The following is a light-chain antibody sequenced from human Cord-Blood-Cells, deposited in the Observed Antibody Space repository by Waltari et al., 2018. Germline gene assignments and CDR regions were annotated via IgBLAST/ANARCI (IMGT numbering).Light chain of an antibody. CDR1: SSNIGSNY. V-gene: IGLV1-47*01. CDR2: RNN. Sequence: QSVLTQPPSASGTPGQRATLPCSGISSNIGSNYVYWYQQLPGTAPKLLIYRNNQRPSGVPDRFSGSKSGTSASLAISGLRSEDEADYYCAAWDDSLSGQVFGGGTQLTVL. J-gene: IGLJ7*01. CDR3: AAWDDSLSGQV.